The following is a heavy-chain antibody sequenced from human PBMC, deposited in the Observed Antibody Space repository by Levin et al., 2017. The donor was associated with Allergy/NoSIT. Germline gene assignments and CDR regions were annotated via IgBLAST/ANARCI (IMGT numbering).Heavy chain of an antibody. CDR2: IIPIFGTA. CDR1: GGTFSSYA. Sequence: GASVKVSCKASGGTFSSYAISWVRQAPGQGLEWMGGIIPIFGTANYAQKFQGRVTITADESTSTAYMELSSLRSEDTAVYYCARDRGGSYNYYYYYGMDVWGQGTTVTVSS. V-gene: IGHV1-69*13. D-gene: IGHD1-26*01. CDR3: ARDRGGSYNYYYYYGMDV. J-gene: IGHJ6*02.